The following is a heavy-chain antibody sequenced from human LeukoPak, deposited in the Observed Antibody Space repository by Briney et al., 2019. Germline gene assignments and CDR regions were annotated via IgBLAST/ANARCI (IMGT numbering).Heavy chain of an antibody. CDR2: IKQDGSEK. CDR1: GFTFSSYE. J-gene: IGHJ4*02. V-gene: IGHV3-7*01. CDR3: AKGGYDYYSLKTYYFDY. Sequence: PGGSLRLSCAASGFTFSSYEMNWVRQAPGKGLEWVANIKQDGSEKYYVDSVKGRFTISRDNAKNTLYLQMNSLRAEDTAVYYCAKGGYDYYSLKTYYFDYWGQGTLVTVSS. D-gene: IGHD5-12*01.